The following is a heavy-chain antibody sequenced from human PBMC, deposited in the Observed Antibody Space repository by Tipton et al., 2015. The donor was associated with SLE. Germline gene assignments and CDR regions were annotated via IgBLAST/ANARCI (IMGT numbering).Heavy chain of an antibody. V-gene: IGHV3-23*01. CDR1: GFTFSSYA. Sequence: SLRLSCAASGFTFSSYAMSWVRQAPGKGLEWVSAISGSGGSTYYADSVKGRFTISRDNSKNTLYLQMNSLRAEDMALYYCAKGRDGYSSSWYGDAFDIWGQGTMVTVSS. J-gene: IGHJ3*02. CDR3: AKGRDGYSSSWYGDAFDI. D-gene: IGHD6-13*01. CDR2: ISGSGGST.